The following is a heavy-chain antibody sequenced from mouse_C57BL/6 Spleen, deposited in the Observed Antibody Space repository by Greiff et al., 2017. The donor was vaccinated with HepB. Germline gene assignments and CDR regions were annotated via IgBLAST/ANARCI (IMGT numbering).Heavy chain of an antibody. CDR3: AYDYDGDYYAMDY. CDR2: IYPGSGST. Sequence: QVQLQQPGAELVKPGASVKMSCKASGYTFTSYWITWVKQRPGQGLEWIGDIYPGSGSTNYNEKFKSKATLTVDTSSSTAYMQLSSLTSEDSAVYYCAYDYDGDYYAMDYWGQGTSVTVSS. V-gene: IGHV1-55*01. CDR1: GYTFTSYW. J-gene: IGHJ4*01. D-gene: IGHD2-4*01.